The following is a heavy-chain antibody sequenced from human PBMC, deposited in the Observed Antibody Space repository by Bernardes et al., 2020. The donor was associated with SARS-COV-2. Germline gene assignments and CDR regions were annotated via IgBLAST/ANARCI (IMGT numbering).Heavy chain of an antibody. V-gene: IGHV3-74*01. CDR3: ARDFGGASDY. CDR2: IETDWSVI. CDR1: GLSSYW. Sequence: GGSLRLSCVASGLSSYWRHWVRHAPAQGLVWVSRIETDWSVIDYADSVRGRFTISRDNAKDTLYLQMDSLTADDTAVYYCARDFGGASDYWGQGTLVTVSS. D-gene: IGHD2-21*01. J-gene: IGHJ4*02.